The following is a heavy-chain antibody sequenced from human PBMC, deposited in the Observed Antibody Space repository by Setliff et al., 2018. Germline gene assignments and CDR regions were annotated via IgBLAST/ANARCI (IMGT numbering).Heavy chain of an antibody. Sequence: PSETLSLTCSVSGDSMSFSYWSWIRQPPGKGLEWIGYIYYSGSTDSHPSLKSRVSISIDTSKNQFSLNVRSVTAADTAIYYRAKGRGEMDSWGQGILVTVSS. V-gene: IGHV4-59*01. J-gene: IGHJ4*02. CDR3: AKGRGEMDS. D-gene: IGHD3-10*01. CDR1: GDSMSFSY. CDR2: IYYSGST.